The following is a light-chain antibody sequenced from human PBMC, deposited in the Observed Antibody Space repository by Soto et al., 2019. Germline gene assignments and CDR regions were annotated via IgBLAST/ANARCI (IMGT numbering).Light chain of an antibody. Sequence: DIQVTQSPSTLSASVGDRVIITCRASQSINTWLAWYQQKPGKAPKLIIYEASSLTRGVSARFSGGGSGPEFTLTISSLQPDDFATYYCQHYYSYSRAFGQGTKVEV. CDR2: EAS. J-gene: IGKJ1*01. V-gene: IGKV1-5*01. CDR1: QSINTW. CDR3: QHYYSYSRA.